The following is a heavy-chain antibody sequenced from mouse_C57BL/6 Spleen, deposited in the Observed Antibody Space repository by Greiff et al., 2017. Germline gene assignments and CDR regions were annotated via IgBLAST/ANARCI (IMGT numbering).Heavy chain of an antibody. V-gene: IGHV14-4*01. Sequence: EVQLQQSGAELVRPGASVKLSCTASGFNIKDDYMHWVKQRPEQGLEWIGWIDPENGDTEYASKFQGKATITADTSSNTAYLQLSSLTSEDTAVYYCTTGFSPFAYWGQGTLVTVSA. D-gene: IGHD6-2*01. J-gene: IGHJ3*01. CDR3: TTGFSPFAY. CDR2: IDPENGDT. CDR1: GFNIKDDY.